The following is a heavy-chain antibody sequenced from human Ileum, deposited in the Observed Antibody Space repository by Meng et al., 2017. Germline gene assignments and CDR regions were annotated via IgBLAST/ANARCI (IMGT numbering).Heavy chain of an antibody. CDR2: IKTDGSEQ. D-gene: IGHD6-19*01. CDR1: GFTFSSYW. J-gene: IGHJ4*02. CDR3: ATEVRQSSFDY. V-gene: IGHV3-7*01. Sequence: GGSLKISCAASGFTFSSYWMRWVRQAPGKGLEFVATIKTDGSEQYYVDAVKGRFTVSRDNAKSSLFLQMNNLRVGDTAIYYCATEVRQSSFDYWGQGTLVTVSS.